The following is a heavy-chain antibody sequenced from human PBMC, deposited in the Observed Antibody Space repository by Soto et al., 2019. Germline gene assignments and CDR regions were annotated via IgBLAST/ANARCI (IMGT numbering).Heavy chain of an antibody. CDR3: TKGASTSCFSAFDL. CDR1: GFTFDDYA. Sequence: EVQLVESGGGVVQPGRSLRLSCSASGFTFDDYAMNWVRQAPGKGLEWVSRISWNSGNIVYADSVRGRFTISRDNAKTSLHLQMNSLRAEDTALYYCTKGASTSCFSAFDLWGQGTMVTVSS. V-gene: IGHV3-9*01. CDR2: ISWNSGNI. D-gene: IGHD2-2*01. J-gene: IGHJ3*01.